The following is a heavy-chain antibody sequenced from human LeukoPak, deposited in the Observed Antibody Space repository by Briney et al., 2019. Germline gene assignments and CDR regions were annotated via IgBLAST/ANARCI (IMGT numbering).Heavy chain of an antibody. CDR2: IYHSGST. Sequence: NSSETLSLTCTVSGGSISSYYWSWLRQPAGKGLEWIGEIYHSGSTKYNPSLKSRVAISVDTSKNQFSLKLRSVTAADTAVYYCARGRRRYYDSSGYLKTTKYYFDYWGQGTLVTVSS. J-gene: IGHJ4*02. CDR1: GGSISSYY. V-gene: IGHV4-59*12. D-gene: IGHD3-22*01. CDR3: ARGRRRYYDSSGYLKTTKYYFDY.